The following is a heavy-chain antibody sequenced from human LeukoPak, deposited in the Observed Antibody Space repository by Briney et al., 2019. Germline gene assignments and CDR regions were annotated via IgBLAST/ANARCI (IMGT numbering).Heavy chain of an antibody. J-gene: IGHJ4*02. Sequence: GGSLRLSCAASGFTFSSYGMHWVRQAPGKGLEWVAVIWYDGSNKDYADSVKGRFTISRDNSKNTLYLQMNSLRAEDTAVYYCARDRVRSTSARVDYWGQGTLVTVSS. D-gene: IGHD2-2*01. CDR3: ARDRVRSTSARVDY. V-gene: IGHV3-33*01. CDR2: IWYDGSNK. CDR1: GFTFSSYG.